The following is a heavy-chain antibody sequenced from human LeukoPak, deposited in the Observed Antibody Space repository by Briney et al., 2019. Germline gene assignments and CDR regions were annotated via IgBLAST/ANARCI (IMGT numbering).Heavy chain of an antibody. J-gene: IGHJ4*02. Sequence: GRSLRLSCAASGFTFDDYAMHWVRQAPGKGLEWVSGISWNSGSIGYADSVKGRFTISRDNAKNSLYLQMNSLRAEDTALYYSTPYYYDRSGRVACRDYWGQGTLVTVSS. CDR1: GFTFDDYA. V-gene: IGHV3-9*01. CDR3: TPYYYDRSGRVACRDY. CDR2: ISWNSGSI. D-gene: IGHD3-22*01.